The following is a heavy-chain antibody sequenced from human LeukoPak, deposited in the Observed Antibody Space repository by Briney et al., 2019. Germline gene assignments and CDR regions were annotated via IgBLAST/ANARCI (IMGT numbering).Heavy chain of an antibody. CDR3: ARVDRDSSGYYDY. Sequence: GGSLRLSCAASGFXFSSYAIHWVRQAPGKGLEYVSAISSNGGSTYYANSVKGRFTISRDNSKNTLYLQMGSLRAEDMAVYYCARVDRDSSGYYDYWGQGTLVTVSS. CDR1: GFXFSSYA. CDR2: ISSNGGST. V-gene: IGHV3-64*01. J-gene: IGHJ4*02. D-gene: IGHD3-22*01.